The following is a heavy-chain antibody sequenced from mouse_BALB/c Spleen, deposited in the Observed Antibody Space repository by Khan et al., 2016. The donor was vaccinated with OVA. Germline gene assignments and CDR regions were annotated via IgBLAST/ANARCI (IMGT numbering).Heavy chain of an antibody. D-gene: IGHD2-3*01. CDR2: INPSNGYT. Sequence: QVQLKESGAELARPGASVKMSCKASGYNFNSYTIHWIKLRPGQGLEWIGFINPSNGYTKYNQKFKDKATLTADKSSTTVYMQLSSLTSDDSAVYTCVRDGAYLMIDCWVAYVGQGPLVPVS. CDR1: GYNFNSYT. CDR3: VRDGAYLMIDCWVAY. V-gene: IGHV1-4*01. J-gene: IGHJ3*01.